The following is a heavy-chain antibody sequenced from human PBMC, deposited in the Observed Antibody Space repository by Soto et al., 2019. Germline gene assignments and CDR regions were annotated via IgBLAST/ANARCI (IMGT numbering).Heavy chain of an antibody. V-gene: IGHV4-34*01. CDR2: INHSGST. CDR1: GGSFSGYY. CDR3: ARGDYSNSGVSRSSATRDYYYYYYMDV. J-gene: IGHJ6*03. Sequence: SETLSLTCAVYGGSFSGYYWSWIRQPPGKGLEWIGEINHSGSTNYNPSLKSRVTISVDTSKNQFSLKLSSVTAADTAVYYCARGDYSNSGVSRSSATRDYYYYYYMDVWGKGTTVTVSS. D-gene: IGHD4-4*01.